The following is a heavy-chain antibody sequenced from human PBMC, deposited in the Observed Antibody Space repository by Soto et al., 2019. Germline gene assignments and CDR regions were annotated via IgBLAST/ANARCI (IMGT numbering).Heavy chain of an antibody. V-gene: IGHV4-59*01. D-gene: IGHD2-8*01. CDR1: RGSISSYL. CDR3: AVQTRVGIVVTVYAT. CDR2: MYHSASS. J-gene: IGHJ6*02. Sequence: SETLSLTCSVSRGSISSYLWSWIRQSPGKGMEWIGYMYHSASSNYNPSLKGRATISVDTSKNEFSLKLTSVTAADTAVYYFAVQTRVGIVVTVYATWGQGTSVTVSS.